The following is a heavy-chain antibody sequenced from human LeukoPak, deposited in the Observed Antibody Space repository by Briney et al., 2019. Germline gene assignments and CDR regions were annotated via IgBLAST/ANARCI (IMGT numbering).Heavy chain of an antibody. Sequence: ASVKVSCKASGGTFSSYGISWVRQAPGQGLEWMGWISAYNGNTNYAQKLQGRVTMTTDTSTSTAYMELRSLRSDDTAVYYCARESLRGYSGYDPYYYYGMDVWGQGTTVTVSS. D-gene: IGHD5-12*01. J-gene: IGHJ6*02. CDR1: GGTFSSYG. V-gene: IGHV1-18*04. CDR2: ISAYNGNT. CDR3: ARESLRGYSGYDPYYYYGMDV.